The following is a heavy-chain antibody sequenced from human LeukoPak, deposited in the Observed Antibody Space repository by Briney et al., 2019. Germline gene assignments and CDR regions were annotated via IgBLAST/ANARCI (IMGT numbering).Heavy chain of an antibody. CDR1: GGSISSGCYY. CDR2: IYTSGST. CDR3: ARERTDTSMDY. Sequence: KTSETLSLTCTVSGGSISSGCYYWTWIRQPAGKGLEWIGRIYTSGSTNHNPSLKSRVTISLDTSKNQLSLKLISVTAADTAVYFCARERTDTSMDYWGQGTLVTVSS. J-gene: IGHJ4*02. D-gene: IGHD5-18*01. V-gene: IGHV4-61*02.